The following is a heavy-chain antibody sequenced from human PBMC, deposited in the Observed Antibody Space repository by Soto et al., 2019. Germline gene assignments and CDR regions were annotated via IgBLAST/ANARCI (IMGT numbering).Heavy chain of an antibody. V-gene: IGHV4-34*01. J-gene: IGHJ5*02. CDR1: GGSFSGYY. CDR2: IYYSGST. D-gene: IGHD5-18*01. CDR3: ASLKLGYSTFDP. Sequence: SETLSLTCAIYGGSFSGYYWSWLRQPPGKGLEWIGSIYYSGSTYYNPSLKSRVTISVDTSKNQFSLKLSSVTAADTAVYYCASLKLGYSTFDPWGQGTLVTVSS.